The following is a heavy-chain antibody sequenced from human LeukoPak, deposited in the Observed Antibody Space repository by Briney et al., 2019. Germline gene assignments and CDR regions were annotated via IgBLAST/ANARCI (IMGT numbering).Heavy chain of an antibody. D-gene: IGHD4-17*01. CDR1: GGSISSSSYY. CDR2: IYYSGST. V-gene: IGHV4-39*07. Sequence: SETLSLTCTVSGGSISSSSYYWGWIRQPPGNGLEWIGSIYYSGSTYYNPSLKSRVTISVDTSKNQFSLKLSSVTAADTAVYYCARWTTVTTNFDYWGQGTLVTVSS. CDR3: ARWTTVTTNFDY. J-gene: IGHJ4*02.